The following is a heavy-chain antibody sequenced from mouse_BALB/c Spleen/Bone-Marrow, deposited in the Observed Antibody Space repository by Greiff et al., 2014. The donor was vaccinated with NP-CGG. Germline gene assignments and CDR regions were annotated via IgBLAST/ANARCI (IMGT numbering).Heavy chain of an antibody. D-gene: IGHD1-1*01. CDR1: GFNIKDTY. CDR2: IDPANGDT. V-gene: IGHV14-3*02. CDR3: TKPSFYYGSSYWYFDV. J-gene: IGHJ1*01. Sequence: VHLQQSGAELAKPGASVKLSCTASGFNIKDTYMHWVKQRPEQGLEWIGRIDPANGDTKYDPKFQGKATITADTSSNTAYLQLSSLTSEDTAVYYCTKPSFYYGSSYWYFDVWGAGTTVTVSS.